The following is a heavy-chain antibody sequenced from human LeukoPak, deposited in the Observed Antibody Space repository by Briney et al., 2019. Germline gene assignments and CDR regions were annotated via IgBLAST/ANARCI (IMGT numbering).Heavy chain of an antibody. V-gene: IGHV4-39*07. D-gene: IGHD3-22*01. CDR1: GDSVSSSSYY. CDR3: AREGGDYYDSSGYYPIDY. J-gene: IGHJ4*02. Sequence: SETLSLTCSVSGDSVSSSSYYWGWIRQPPGKGLEWIGSIYFTGSTYYNPSLKSRVTISVDTSKNQFSLKLTSVTAADTAVYYCAREGGDYYDSSGYYPIDYWGQGTLVTVSS. CDR2: IYFTGST.